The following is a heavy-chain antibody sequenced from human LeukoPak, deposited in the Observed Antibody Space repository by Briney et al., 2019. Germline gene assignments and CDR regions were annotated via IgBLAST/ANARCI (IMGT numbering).Heavy chain of an antibody. CDR3: AKDFVVVPGNVNYFDY. J-gene: IGHJ4*02. V-gene: IGHV3-23*01. CDR2: ISGSGDNT. D-gene: IGHD2-21*02. CDR1: GFTVSSNS. Sequence: PGGSLRLSCAASGFTVSSNSMSWVRQAPGKGLEWVSAISGSGDNTYYADSVKGRFTVSRDNSKNTLYVQMKSLRAEDTAVYYCAKDFVVVPGNVNYFDYWGQGTLVTVSS.